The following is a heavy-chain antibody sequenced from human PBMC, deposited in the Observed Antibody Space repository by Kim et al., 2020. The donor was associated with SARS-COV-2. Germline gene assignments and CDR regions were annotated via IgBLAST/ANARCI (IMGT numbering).Heavy chain of an antibody. CDR2: IRSKAYGGTT. V-gene: IGHV3-49*04. J-gene: IGHJ4*02. CDR1: GFTFGDYA. D-gene: IGHD6-13*01. Sequence: GGSLRLSCTASGFTFGDYAMSWVRQAPGKGLEWVGFIRSKAYGGTTEYAASVKGRFTISRDDSKSIAYLQMNSLKTEDTAVYYCTRESIPSPSIAAADTAYWGQGTLVTVSS. CDR3: TRESIPSPSIAAADTAY.